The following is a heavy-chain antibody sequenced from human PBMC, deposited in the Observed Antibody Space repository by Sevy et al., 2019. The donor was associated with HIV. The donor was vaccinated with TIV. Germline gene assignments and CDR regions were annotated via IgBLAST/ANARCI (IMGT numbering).Heavy chain of an antibody. CDR1: GFTFSNAW. D-gene: IGHD6-13*01. V-gene: IGHV3-15*01. CDR2: IKRKTDGGTK. J-gene: IGHJ4*02. CDR3: TTDLLAAAVNFDY. Sequence: GGSLRLSCAASGFTFSNAWMSWVRQAPGKGLEWVGRIKRKTDGGTKDYAAPVKVRFAISRDDSKNTLNLQMNSLKTEDTAVYYCTTDLLAAAVNFDYWGQGTLVTVSS.